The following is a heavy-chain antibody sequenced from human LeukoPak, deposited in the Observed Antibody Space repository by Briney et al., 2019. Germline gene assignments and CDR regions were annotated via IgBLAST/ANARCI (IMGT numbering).Heavy chain of an antibody. V-gene: IGHV3-74*01. J-gene: IGHJ4*02. Sequence: GGSLRLSCAASGFTFSSYWMHWVRQAPGKGLVWVSRINSDGSSTSYADSVKDRFTISRDNAKNTLYLQMNSLRAEDTAVYYCARSPPTMFGVFIILDYWGQGTLVTVSS. CDR2: INSDGSST. D-gene: IGHD3-3*01. CDR3: ARSPPTMFGVFIILDY. CDR1: GFTFSSYW.